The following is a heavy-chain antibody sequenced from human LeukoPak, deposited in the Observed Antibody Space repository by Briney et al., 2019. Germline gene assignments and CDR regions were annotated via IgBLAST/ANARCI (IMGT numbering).Heavy chain of an antibody. D-gene: IGHD2-2*01. V-gene: IGHV4-39*07. CDR2: IYETGST. CDR1: GGSLSSSSYY. Sequence: SETLSLTCSVSGGSLSSSSYYWGWIRQPPGRGLEWIGNIYETGSTNYNPSLKSRVTISVDTSKNQFSLKLSSVTAADTAVYYCARGYRPAAIRSSWWFDPWGQGTLVTVSS. J-gene: IGHJ5*02. CDR3: ARGYRPAAIRSSWWFDP.